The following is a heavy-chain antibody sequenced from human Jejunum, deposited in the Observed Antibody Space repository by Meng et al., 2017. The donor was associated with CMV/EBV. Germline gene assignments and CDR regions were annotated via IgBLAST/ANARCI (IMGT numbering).Heavy chain of an antibody. Sequence: QVQLQQLGAGLLKPPQTLSLTCAVYGGSFSEYYWNWIRQPPGKGLEWIGRIYTSGSTHYNPSLKSRLTMSVDLSNNQISLKLRSVTAADTAVYYCARESGSYYWFDPWGQGTLVTVSS. CDR3: ARESGSYYWFDP. V-gene: IGHV4-59*10. CDR1: GGSFSEYY. CDR2: IYTSGST. D-gene: IGHD1-26*01. J-gene: IGHJ5*02.